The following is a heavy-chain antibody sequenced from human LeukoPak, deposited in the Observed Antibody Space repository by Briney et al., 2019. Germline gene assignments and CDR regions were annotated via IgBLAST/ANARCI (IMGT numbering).Heavy chain of an antibody. CDR1: GGSLRNYY. Sequence: SETLSLTCTVSGGSLRNYYWSWIRQPPGKGLEWIGYIYYSGSTNSNPSLKSRVTISVDTSKNQFSLKLTSVTAADTAVYYCATRDVWGQGTSVTVS. J-gene: IGHJ6*02. V-gene: IGHV4-59*01. CDR3: ATRDV. CDR2: IYYSGST.